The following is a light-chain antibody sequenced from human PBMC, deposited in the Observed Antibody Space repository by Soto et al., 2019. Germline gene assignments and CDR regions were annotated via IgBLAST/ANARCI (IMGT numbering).Light chain of an antibody. CDR1: QSVSSN. V-gene: IGKV3-15*01. Sequence: EVAMTQSASALSVSSLTRAPISGRASQSVSSNLAWYHQKPGHAPSLLIYCAAARAAGVPASCSGSGSGTEFTLTISSLQYDDFAAYYCQQHYSSPRTFGQGTKVDI. CDR2: CAA. J-gene: IGKJ1*01. CDR3: QQHYSSPRT.